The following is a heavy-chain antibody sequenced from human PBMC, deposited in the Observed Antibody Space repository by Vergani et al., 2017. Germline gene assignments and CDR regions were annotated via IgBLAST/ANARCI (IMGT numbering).Heavy chain of an antibody. CDR3: ARVPNRDMVRGVMGWFDP. J-gene: IGHJ5*02. D-gene: IGHD3-10*01. V-gene: IGHV1-69*01. Sequence: QVQLVQSGAEVKKPGSSVKVSCKASGGTFSSYAISWVRQAPGQGLEWMGGIIPIFGTANYAQKFQGRVTITADESTSTAYMGLSSLRSEDTAVYYCARVPNRDMVRGVMGWFDPWGQGTLVTVSS. CDR2: IIPIFGTA. CDR1: GGTFSSYA.